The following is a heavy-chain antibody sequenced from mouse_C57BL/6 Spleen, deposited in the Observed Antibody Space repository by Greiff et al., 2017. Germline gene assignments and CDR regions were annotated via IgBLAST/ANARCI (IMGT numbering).Heavy chain of an antibody. CDR3: ARAGAMDY. J-gene: IGHJ4*01. V-gene: IGHV1-76*01. CDR1: GYAFTDYY. CDR2: IYPGSGNT. Sequence: QVQLKQSGAELVRPGASVKLSCKASGYAFTDYYINWVKQRPGQGLEWIARIYPGSGNTNYNAKFKGKATLTAAKSSSTAYMQLSSLTSEDAAVYFCARAGAMDYWGQGTSVTVSS.